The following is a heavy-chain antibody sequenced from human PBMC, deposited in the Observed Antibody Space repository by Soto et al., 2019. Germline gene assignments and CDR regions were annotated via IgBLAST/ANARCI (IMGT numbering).Heavy chain of an antibody. J-gene: IGHJ4*02. D-gene: IGHD6-13*01. V-gene: IGHV1-8*01. CDR2: MNPNSGNT. CDR1: GYSFTSYD. Sequence: QVQLVQSGAEVKKPGASVKVACKASGYSFTSYDINWVRQATGQGLEWMGWMNPNSGNTGYAQKFXCRATMTRNTSISTAYMELSSLRSEDPAVYYCAREAAAGLVYWGQGTLVTVSS. CDR3: AREAAAGLVY.